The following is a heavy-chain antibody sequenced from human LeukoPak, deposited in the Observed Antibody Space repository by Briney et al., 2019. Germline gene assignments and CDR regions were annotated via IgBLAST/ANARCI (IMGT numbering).Heavy chain of an antibody. CDR2: ISGSGGST. CDR3: AKDVGVILYDYYGSGSYVFDY. D-gene: IGHD3-10*01. CDR1: GFTFSSYA. Sequence: GGSLRLSCAASGFTFSSYAMSWVRQAPGKGLEWVSAISGSGGSTYYADSVKGRFTISRDNSKNTLYLQMNSLRAEDTAVYYCAKDVGVILYDYYGSGSYVFDYWGQGTLVTVSS. V-gene: IGHV3-23*01. J-gene: IGHJ4*02.